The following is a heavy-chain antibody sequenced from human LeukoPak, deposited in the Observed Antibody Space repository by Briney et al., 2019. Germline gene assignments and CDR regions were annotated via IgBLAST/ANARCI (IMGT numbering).Heavy chain of an antibody. Sequence: VASVKVSCKASGYTFTSYYMHWVRQAPGQGLEWMGIINPNGGSTSYAQKFQGRVTMTRDMSTSTLYMELSSLRSEDTAVYYCARGEINRGYYMDVWGKGTTVTVSS. D-gene: IGHD1-26*01. CDR1: GYTFTSYY. CDR3: ARGEINRGYYMDV. V-gene: IGHV1-46*01. CDR2: INPNGGST. J-gene: IGHJ6*03.